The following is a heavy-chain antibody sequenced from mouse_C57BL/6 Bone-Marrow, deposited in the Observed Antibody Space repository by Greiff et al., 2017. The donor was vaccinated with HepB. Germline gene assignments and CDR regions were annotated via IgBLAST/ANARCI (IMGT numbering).Heavy chain of an antibody. D-gene: IGHD1-1*01. CDR1: GFTFSSYA. CDR3: ARDGVTTVVAPWYFDV. CDR2: ISDGGSYT. J-gene: IGHJ1*03. V-gene: IGHV5-4*01. Sequence: EVQGVESGGGLVKPGGSLKLSCAASGFTFSSYAMSWVRQTPEKRLEWVATISDGGSYTYYPDNVKGRFTISRDNAKNNLYLQMSHLKSEDTAMYYCARDGVTTVVAPWYFDVWGTGTTVTVSS.